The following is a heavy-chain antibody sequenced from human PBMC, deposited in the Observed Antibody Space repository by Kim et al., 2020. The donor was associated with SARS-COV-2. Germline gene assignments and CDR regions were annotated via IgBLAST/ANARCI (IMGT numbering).Heavy chain of an antibody. Sequence: GGSLRLSCAASGFIFSDSTMHWVRQASGKGLEWVGRIRSKTKNYVTAYAASVKGRFTVSRDDSKNTAYLQMNSLRAGDTAVYYCIKSLGSRSDYWGRGTL. D-gene: IGHD6-13*01. V-gene: IGHV3-73*01. CDR1: GFIFSDST. CDR3: IKSLGSRSDY. CDR2: IRSKTKNYVT. J-gene: IGHJ4*02.